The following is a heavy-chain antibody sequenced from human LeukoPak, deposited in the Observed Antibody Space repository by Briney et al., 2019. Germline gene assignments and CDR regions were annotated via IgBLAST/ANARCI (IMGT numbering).Heavy chain of an antibody. J-gene: IGHJ4*02. CDR2: IRYDGSNK. Sequence: GGSLRLSCAASAFTFSSYGMHWVRQAPGKGLEWVAFIRYDGSNKYYADSVKGRFTISRDNSKNTLYLQMNSLRAEDTAVYYCARAGGYSSSHNFDYWGQGTLVTVSS. CDR1: AFTFSSYG. V-gene: IGHV3-30*02. CDR3: ARAGGYSSSHNFDY. D-gene: IGHD6-6*01.